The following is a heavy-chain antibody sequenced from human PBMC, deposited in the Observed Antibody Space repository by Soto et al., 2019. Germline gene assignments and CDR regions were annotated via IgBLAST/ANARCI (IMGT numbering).Heavy chain of an antibody. V-gene: IGHV3-9*01. Sequence: VQLVESGGGLVQPGRSLRLSCAASGFTFDDYAMHWVRQAPGKGLEWVSGISWNSGSIGYADSVKGRFTISRDNAKNSLYLQMNSLRAEDTALYYCAKDGGYCSGGSCYNSNFDYWGQGTLVTVSS. J-gene: IGHJ4*02. D-gene: IGHD2-15*01. CDR1: GFTFDDYA. CDR3: AKDGGYCSGGSCYNSNFDY. CDR2: ISWNSGSI.